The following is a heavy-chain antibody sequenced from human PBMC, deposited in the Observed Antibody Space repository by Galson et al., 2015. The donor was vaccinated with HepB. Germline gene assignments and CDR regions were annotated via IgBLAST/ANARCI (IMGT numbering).Heavy chain of an antibody. V-gene: IGHV1-69*04. D-gene: IGHD2-2*01. J-gene: IGHJ6*03. CDR3: ARGEGCSSTSCRYYYYYYYMDV. CDR1: GGTFSSYA. CDR2: IIPILGIA. Sequence: SVKVSCKASGGTFSSYAISWVRQAPGQGLEWMGRIIPILGIANYAQKFQGRVTITADKSTSTAYMELSSLRSEDTPVYYCARGEGCSSTSCRYYYYYYYMDVWGKGTTVTVSS.